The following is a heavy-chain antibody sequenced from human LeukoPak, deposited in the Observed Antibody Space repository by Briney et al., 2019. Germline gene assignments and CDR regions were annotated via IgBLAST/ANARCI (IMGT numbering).Heavy chain of an antibody. D-gene: IGHD1-26*01. CDR3: ARDAAYSGSYYPHFFDY. Sequence: GGSLRLSCAASGFTFDDYGMSWVRQGPGKGLEWVSSISSSSSYIYYADSVKGRFTISRDNAKNSLYLQMNSLRAEDTAVYYCARDAAYSGSYYPHFFDYWGQGTLVTVSS. CDR1: GFTFDDYG. CDR2: ISSSSSYI. V-gene: IGHV3-21*01. J-gene: IGHJ4*02.